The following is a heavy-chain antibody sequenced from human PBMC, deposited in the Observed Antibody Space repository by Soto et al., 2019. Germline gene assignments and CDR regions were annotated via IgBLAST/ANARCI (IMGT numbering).Heavy chain of an antibody. CDR2: INPSGGST. CDR3: AKDIAAAGMGESSYGMGV. J-gene: IGHJ6*02. Sequence: ASVKVSCKASGYTFTIYYIHWVRQAPGQGLEWMGIINPSGGSTSYAQKFQGRVTMTRDTSKSTVYMELSSLRSEDTAVYYCAKDIAAAGMGESSYGMGVWGQGTPVTVSS. V-gene: IGHV1-46*01. CDR1: GYTFTIYY. D-gene: IGHD6-13*01.